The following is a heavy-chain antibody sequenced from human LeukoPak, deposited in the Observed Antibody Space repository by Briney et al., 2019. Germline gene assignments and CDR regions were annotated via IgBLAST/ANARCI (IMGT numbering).Heavy chain of an antibody. V-gene: IGHV4-39*01. CDR2: IFYTGST. CDR1: GGSISSSSYY. CDR3: ARAGDSSSWYTIDY. D-gene: IGHD6-13*01. Sequence: PSETLSLTCTVSGGSISSSSYYWGWIRQPPGKGLEWIGSIFYTGSTYYNPSLKSRVTISVDTSKNQFSLKLSSVTAADTAVYYCARAGDSSSWYTIDYWGQGTLVTVSS. J-gene: IGHJ4*02.